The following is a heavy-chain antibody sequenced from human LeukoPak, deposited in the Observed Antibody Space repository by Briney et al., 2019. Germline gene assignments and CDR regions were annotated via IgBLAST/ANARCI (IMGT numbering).Heavy chain of an antibody. J-gene: IGHJ4*02. Sequence: LRLFCAASGFTHSSNYMIWVPQAPGKGLEGGSIIYSSRGTNYAESVKGRFTISRDNSKDTLYLQMNSMRAEDTAVYYCAKDHVTARWFGEYFDYWGQGTLVTVSS. CDR1: GFTHSSNY. CDR2: IYSSRGT. V-gene: IGHV3-66*01. D-gene: IGHD3-10*01. CDR3: AKDHVTARWFGEYFDY.